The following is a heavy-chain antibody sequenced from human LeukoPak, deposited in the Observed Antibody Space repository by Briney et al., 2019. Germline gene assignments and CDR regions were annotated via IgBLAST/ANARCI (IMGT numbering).Heavy chain of an antibody. D-gene: IGHD6-13*01. V-gene: IGHV4-4*07. J-gene: IGHJ4*02. CDR3: ARVVYSSSWNVFDY. CDR1: GASISSYC. Sequence: SETLSLTCTVSGASISSYCWNWIRQPAGKGLEWIGRIYTSGSTNYNPSLESRVTMSVDPSKNQFSLKLSSVTAADTAVYYCARVVYSSSWNVFDYWGRGALVTVSS. CDR2: IYTSGST.